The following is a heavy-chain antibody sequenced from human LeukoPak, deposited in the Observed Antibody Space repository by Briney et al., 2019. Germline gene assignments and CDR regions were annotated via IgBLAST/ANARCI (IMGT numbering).Heavy chain of an antibody. CDR3: ARARGTYYFDAFDI. CDR1: EYTFTNDY. V-gene: IGHV1-46*01. D-gene: IGHD1-26*01. Sequence: GASVKVSCKASEYTFTNDYMQWVRQAPGQGLEWMGVINPSDGSTNYAQKFQGRVTLTKDTSTSTVYMQLSSLRSEDTAVYYCARARGTYYFDAFDIWGQGTMVTASS. J-gene: IGHJ3*02. CDR2: INPSDGST.